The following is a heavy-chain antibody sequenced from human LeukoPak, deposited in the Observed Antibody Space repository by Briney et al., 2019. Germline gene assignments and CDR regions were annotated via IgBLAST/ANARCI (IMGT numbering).Heavy chain of an antibody. J-gene: IGHJ4*02. Sequence: SETLSLTCTVSGGSISTYNWWSWVRQPPGKGLEWIGEIFYSGSINYNPSLKSRVTLSLDKSKNQFSLQLSSVTAADTAMYYCAKTHSHFPPYFDYWGQGTLVIVSS. CDR2: IFYSGSI. V-gene: IGHV4-4*02. D-gene: IGHD4-11*01. CDR1: GGSISTYNW. CDR3: AKTHSHFPPYFDY.